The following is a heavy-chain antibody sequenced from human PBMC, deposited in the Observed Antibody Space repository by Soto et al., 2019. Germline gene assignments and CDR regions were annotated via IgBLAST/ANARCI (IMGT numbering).Heavy chain of an antibody. V-gene: IGHV3-74*01. CDR1: GFTFSSYW. Sequence: GGSLRLSCAASGFTFSSYWMHWVRQAPGKGLVWVSRINSDGSSTSYADSVKGRFTISRDNAKNTLYLQMNSLRAEDTAVYYCASTMVRGVPTLANYYYMDVWGKGTTVTVSS. CDR3: ASTMVRGVPTLANYYYMDV. D-gene: IGHD3-10*01. CDR2: INSDGSST. J-gene: IGHJ6*03.